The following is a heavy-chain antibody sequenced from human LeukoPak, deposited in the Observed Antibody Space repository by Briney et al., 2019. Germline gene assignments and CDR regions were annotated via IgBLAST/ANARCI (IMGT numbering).Heavy chain of an antibody. D-gene: IGHD1-26*01. J-gene: IGHJ4*02. Sequence: PSETLSLTCTVSGGSISSYYWSWIRQPPGTGLEWIGYIYYSGSTNYNPSLKSRVTISVDTSKNQFSLKLSSVTAADTAVYYCARVKKSGSYYGFDYWGQGTLVAVSS. CDR2: IYYSGST. V-gene: IGHV4-59*01. CDR3: ARVKKSGSYYGFDY. CDR1: GGSISSYY.